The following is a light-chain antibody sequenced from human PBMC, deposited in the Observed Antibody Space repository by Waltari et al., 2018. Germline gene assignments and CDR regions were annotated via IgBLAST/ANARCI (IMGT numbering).Light chain of an antibody. CDR1: QDISNY. V-gene: IGKV1-33*01. CDR2: DAS. Sequence: DIQMTQSPSSLSASVGDRVTITCQASQDISNYLNWYQQKLGKAPKLLIYDASNLEKGVPSRFSGSGSGTDFTFSISSLQPEDIATYYCQQYEDLPLFGPGTKVEIK. J-gene: IGKJ3*01. CDR3: QQYEDLPL.